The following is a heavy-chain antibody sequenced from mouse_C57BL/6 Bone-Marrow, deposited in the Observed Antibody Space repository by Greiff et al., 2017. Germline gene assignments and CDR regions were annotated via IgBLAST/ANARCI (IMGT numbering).Heavy chain of an antibody. Sequence: VPLQQSGAELVRPGASVKLSCTASGFNIKDDYMHWVKQRPEQGLEWIGWIDPENGDTEYASKFQGKATITADPSSNTAYMKLSSLTSEDTAVYYCTTSGSGYWGQGTTLTVSA. D-gene: IGHD1-1*01. CDR3: TTSGSGY. J-gene: IGHJ2*01. CDR2: IDPENGDT. V-gene: IGHV14-4*01. CDR1: GFNIKDDY.